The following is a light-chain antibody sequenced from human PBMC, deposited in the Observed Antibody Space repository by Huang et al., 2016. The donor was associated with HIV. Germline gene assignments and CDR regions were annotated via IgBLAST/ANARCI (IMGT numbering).Light chain of an antibody. CDR2: DAS. CDR1: QSIFNY. J-gene: IGKJ2*01. V-gene: IGKV3-11*01. Sequence: EIVLTQSPATLSLSPGESATLSCRTSQSIFNYLAWYQQRPGQAPRRLIYDASSRATGVSARFSGSGSGTDFALTINNLEPEDFAVYYCQQRSAWPRTFGQGTKLEI. CDR3: QQRSAWPRT.